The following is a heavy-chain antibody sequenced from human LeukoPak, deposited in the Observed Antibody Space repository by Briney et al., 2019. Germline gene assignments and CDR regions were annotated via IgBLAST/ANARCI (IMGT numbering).Heavy chain of an antibody. CDR3: GKRDSASDY. D-gene: IGHD1-26*01. Sequence: PGGSLRLSCAASGFIFSTYGMHWVRQAPGKGLEWVAFIRPDGNDKSYEGSVKGRFTISRDNSKNTLYLQMKTLRPEDTAVYYCGKRDSASDYWGQGALVTVSS. CDR2: IRPDGNDK. V-gene: IGHV3-30*02. J-gene: IGHJ4*02. CDR1: GFIFSTYG.